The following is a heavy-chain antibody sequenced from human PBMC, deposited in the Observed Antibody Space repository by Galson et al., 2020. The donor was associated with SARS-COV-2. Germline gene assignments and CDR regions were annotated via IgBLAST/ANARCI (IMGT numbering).Heavy chain of an antibody. CDR1: GFSITTYW. J-gene: IGHJ3*02. CDR3: AREGYDFWSGHYRRWRTFDI. V-gene: IGHV3-7*01. D-gene: IGHD3-3*01. Sequence: GGSLRLSCVASGFSITTYWMSWVRQVPGKGLEWVATIKQDGSEKYYVDSVKGRFTISRDYAQNSLYLQMNSLRAGDTAVYHCAREGYDFWSGHYRRWRTFDIWGQGTAVTVSS. CDR2: IKQDGSEK.